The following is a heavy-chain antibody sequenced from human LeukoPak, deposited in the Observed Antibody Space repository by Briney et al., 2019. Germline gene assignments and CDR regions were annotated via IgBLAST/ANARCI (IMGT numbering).Heavy chain of an antibody. V-gene: IGHV3-74*01. J-gene: IGHJ4*02. CDR2: VDTDGTST. D-gene: IGHD5-18*01. CDR3: ARGRQLWSAAYYFDY. Sequence: GGSLRLSCAASGFTFSSYWMHWVRQAPGKGLVWVSRVDTDGTSTNYADSVKGRLTISRDNAKNTLYLQMNSLRAEDTGVYYCARGRQLWSAAYYFDYWGQGALVTVSS. CDR1: GFTFSSYW.